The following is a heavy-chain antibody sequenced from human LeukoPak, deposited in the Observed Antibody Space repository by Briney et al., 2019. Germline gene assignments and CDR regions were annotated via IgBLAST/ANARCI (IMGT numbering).Heavy chain of an antibody. CDR3: AIDPNWGTHS. D-gene: IGHD7-27*01. V-gene: IGHV3-23*01. CDR2: IGSSGGGI. CDR1: GFTFSTYT. J-gene: IGHJ4*02. Sequence: PGGSLRLSCAASGFTFSTYTMYWVRHPPGKGLEWVSIIGSSGGGIHYADSVKGWFTISRDNSKNALYLQMNSLRVEDTAVYYCAIDPNWGTHSWGQGVLVTVSS.